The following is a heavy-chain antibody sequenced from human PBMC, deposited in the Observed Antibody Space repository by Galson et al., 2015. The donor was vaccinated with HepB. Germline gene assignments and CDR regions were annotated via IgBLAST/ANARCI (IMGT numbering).Heavy chain of an antibody. CDR3: ARQSGRWLQLALDY. J-gene: IGHJ4*02. D-gene: IGHD5-24*01. Sequence: SLRLSCASFLSAFSSYRHHRVCQAPGEGLPWVSFISPSSSTTYYADTVKGRFTNPSDNAKNSLYLQMNSLRAEDTAVYYCARQSGRWLQLALDYWGQGTLVTVSS. V-gene: IGHV3-48*04. CDR2: ISPSSSTT. CDR1: LSAFSSYR.